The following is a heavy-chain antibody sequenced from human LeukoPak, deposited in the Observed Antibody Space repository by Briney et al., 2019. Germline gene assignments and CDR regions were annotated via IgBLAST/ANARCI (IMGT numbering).Heavy chain of an antibody. V-gene: IGHV3-48*02. D-gene: IGHD4-17*01. J-gene: IGHJ4*02. CDR1: GFTFSSYE. CDR2: ITSGSSPI. CDR3: ARRAYGDDSFDY. Sequence: GGSLRLSCAASGFTFSSYEMNWVRQAPGKGLEWVSYITSGSSPIYYADSVKGRFTISRDNAKNSLYLQMNSLRDEDTAVYYCARRAYGDDSFDYWGQGTLVTVSS.